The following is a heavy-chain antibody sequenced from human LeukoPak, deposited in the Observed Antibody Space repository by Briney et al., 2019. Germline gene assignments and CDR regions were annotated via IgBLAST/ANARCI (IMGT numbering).Heavy chain of an antibody. J-gene: IGHJ4*02. CDR2: IYSGGTT. CDR3: ARVLWNGDYPRFDY. V-gene: IGHV3-53*01. CDR1: GYTFTGYY. D-gene: IGHD4-17*01. Sequence: GASVKVSCKASGYTFTGYYMHWVRQAPGKGLEWVSIIYSGGTTYYADSVKGRFTISRDNSKNTLYLQMNSLRAEDTAVYYCARVLWNGDYPRFDYWGQGTLVTVSS.